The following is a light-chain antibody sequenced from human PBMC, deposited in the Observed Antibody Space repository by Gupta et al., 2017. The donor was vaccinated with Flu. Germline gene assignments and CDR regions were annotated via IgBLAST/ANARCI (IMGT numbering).Light chain of an antibody. J-gene: IGLJ1*01. CDR3: QSYDSSLSALYV. CDR2: GNT. CDR1: SPNIGAGFD. V-gene: IGLV1-40*01. Sequence: QSVLTQPPSVSGAPGQRVTISCTGGSPNIGAGFDVHWYQQLPGTAPKLLIYGNTNRPSGVPDRFSGSKSGTSASLAITGLQAEDEADYYCQSYDSSLSALYVFGTGTKVTVL.